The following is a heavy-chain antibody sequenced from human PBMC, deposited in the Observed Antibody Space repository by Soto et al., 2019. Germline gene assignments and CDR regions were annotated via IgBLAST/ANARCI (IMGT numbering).Heavy chain of an antibody. V-gene: IGHV1-18*01. CDR2: ISPYNGNT. CDR3: ARVYGPLSFDY. CDR1: GYTFTTYG. Sequence: ASVKVSCKASGYTFTTYGLSWVRQAPGQGLEWMGWISPYNGNTKYGQKLQGRVTMTTDTSTNTAYMELTSLRSDDTAVYYCARVYGPLSFDYWGQATLLTVSS. D-gene: IGHD3-10*01. J-gene: IGHJ4*02.